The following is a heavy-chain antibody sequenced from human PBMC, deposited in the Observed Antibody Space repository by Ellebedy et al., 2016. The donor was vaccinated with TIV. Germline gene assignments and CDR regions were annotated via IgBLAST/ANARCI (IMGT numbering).Heavy chain of an antibody. D-gene: IGHD3-9*01. CDR3: VKDEGAIRYFGPGYLDR. V-gene: IGHV3-64D*06. Sequence: GESLKISCSASGFSFRDYAMNWVRQAPGKGLDYVSAISSGGENTYYADSVKGRFTISRDNSKNTVYLQMTSLRPEDTAVYYCVKDEGAIRYFGPGYLDRWGRGTLVTVSS. CDR1: GFSFRDYA. CDR2: ISSGGENT. J-gene: IGHJ2*01.